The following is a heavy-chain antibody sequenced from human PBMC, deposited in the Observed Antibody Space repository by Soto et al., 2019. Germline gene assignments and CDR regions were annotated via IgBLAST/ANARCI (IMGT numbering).Heavy chain of an antibody. CDR1: GDRVSSTSAA. Sequence: SQTLSLTCAISGDRVSSTSAAWSWIRQSPSRGLEWLGRTYYRSKSYSDYAVSVKSRITINPDTYKNQFSLQLNSVTPEDTAVYYCARGSYESFALWGPGPFVTVSS. D-gene: IGHD3-22*01. V-gene: IGHV6-1*01. CDR3: ARGSYESFAL. CDR2: TYYRSKSYS. J-gene: IGHJ1*01.